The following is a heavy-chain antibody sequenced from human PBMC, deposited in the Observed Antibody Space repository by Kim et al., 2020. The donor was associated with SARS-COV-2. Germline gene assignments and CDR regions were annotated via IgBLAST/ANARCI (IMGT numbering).Heavy chain of an antibody. CDR2: ISWNSGSI. J-gene: IGHJ6*02. CDR3: AKDIGYVDYLARFDYYGMDV. V-gene: IGHV3-9*01. Sequence: GGSLRLSCAASGFTFDDYAMHWVRQAPGKGLEWVSGISWNSGSIGYADSVKGRFTISRDNAKNSLYLQMNSLRAEDTALYYCAKDIGYVDYLARFDYYGMDVWGQGTTVTVSS. CDR1: GFTFDDYA. D-gene: IGHD4-17*01.